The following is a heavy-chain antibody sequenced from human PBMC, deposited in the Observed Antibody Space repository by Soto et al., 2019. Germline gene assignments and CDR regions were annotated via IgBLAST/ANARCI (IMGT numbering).Heavy chain of an antibody. D-gene: IGHD5-18*01. Sequence: GGSLRLSCAASGFTLSGYDIHWVRQATGKGLEWVSGIGSAGDTNYEDSVKGRFTISRDNSKNTLYLQMNSLRAEDTPVYYCAKDSSTTAMASVYFDYWGQGTLVTVSS. CDR1: GFTLSGYD. J-gene: IGHJ4*02. CDR2: IGSAGDT. CDR3: AKDSSTTAMASVYFDY. V-gene: IGHV3-13*01.